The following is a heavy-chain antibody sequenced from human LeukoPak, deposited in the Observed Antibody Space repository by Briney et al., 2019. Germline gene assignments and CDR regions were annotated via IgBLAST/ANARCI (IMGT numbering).Heavy chain of an antibody. D-gene: IGHD5-18*01. J-gene: IGHJ4*02. CDR3: ARDGYGLDTPMVSTNFDY. Sequence: GGSLRLSCAASGFTFSTYWMHWVRQAPGKGLVWVSLIKSDGITTSYADSVKGRFTISRDNSKNTLYLQMNSLRPEDTAVYYCARDGYGLDTPMVSTNFDYWGQGTLVTVSS. CDR2: IKSDGITT. CDR1: GFTFSTYW. V-gene: IGHV3-74*01.